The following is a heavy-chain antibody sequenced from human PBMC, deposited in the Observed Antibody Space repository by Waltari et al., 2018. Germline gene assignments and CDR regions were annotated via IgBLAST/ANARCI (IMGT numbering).Heavy chain of an antibody. CDR2: IRGGWGST. CDR1: GFTFSSYA. D-gene: IGHD3-3*01. Sequence: EVQLLESGGGLVQPGGSLRLSCAASGFTFSSYAMSWVRQAPGQGLEWVSAIRGGWGSTNYADSVKGRLTISRDNSNNTRYLQMNSLRAEDTAVDYCAKDGATIFGVVITYYYYYGMDVWGQGTTVTVSS. V-gene: IGHV3-23*01. CDR3: AKDGATIFGVVITYYYYYGMDV. J-gene: IGHJ6*02.